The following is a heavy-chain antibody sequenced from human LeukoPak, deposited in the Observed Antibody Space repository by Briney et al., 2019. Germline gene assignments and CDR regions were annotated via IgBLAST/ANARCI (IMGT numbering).Heavy chain of an antibody. CDR3: ARGRPDSSSWIYYYYYYMDV. CDR1: GYTFTGYY. CDR2: INPNSGGT. Sequence: ASVKVSCKASGYTFTGYYMHWVRQAPGQGLEWMGWINPNSGGTNYAQKFQGRVTMTRDTSISTAYMELSRLRSDDTAVYYCARGRPDSSSWIYYYYYYMDVWGKGTTVTISS. D-gene: IGHD6-13*01. V-gene: IGHV1-2*02. J-gene: IGHJ6*03.